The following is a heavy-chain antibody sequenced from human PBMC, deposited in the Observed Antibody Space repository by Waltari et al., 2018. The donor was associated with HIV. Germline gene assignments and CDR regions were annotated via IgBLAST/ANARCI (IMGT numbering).Heavy chain of an antibody. Sequence: EVQLVESGGGLVQTGGSLRLSCAASGFTFSSYDMHWVRQATGKGLEWVSAIGTAGDTYYPGSVKGRFTISRENAKNSLYLQMNSLRAGDTAVYYCARGPGISLDYYYGMDVWGQGTTVTVSS. CDR2: IGTAGDT. V-gene: IGHV3-13*01. CDR3: ARGPGISLDYYYGMDV. CDR1: GFTFSSYD. D-gene: IGHD2-15*01. J-gene: IGHJ6*02.